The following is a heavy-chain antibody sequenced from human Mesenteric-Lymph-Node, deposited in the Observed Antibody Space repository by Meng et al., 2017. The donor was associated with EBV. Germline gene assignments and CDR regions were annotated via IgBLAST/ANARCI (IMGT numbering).Heavy chain of an antibody. D-gene: IGHD6-19*01. V-gene: IGHV4-34*01. CDR3: ARVGQWLPIDY. CDR2: ISHSGST. J-gene: IGHJ4*02. CDR1: GGSFSSYY. Sequence: QVTLQQWGAGLLKPSETLSLTCAVYGGSFSSYYWSWIRQPPGKGLEWIGEISHSGSTNYNPSLKSRVTISVDKSKNQFSLNLSSVTAADTAVYYCARVGQWLPIDYWGQGTLVTVSS.